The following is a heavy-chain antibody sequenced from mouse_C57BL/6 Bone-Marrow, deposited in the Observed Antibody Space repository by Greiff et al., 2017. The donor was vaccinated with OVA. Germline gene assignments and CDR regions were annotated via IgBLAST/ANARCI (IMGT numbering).Heavy chain of an antibody. CDR2: IYPGDGDT. CDR1: GYAFSSSW. D-gene: IGHD1-1*01. CDR3: ARRDGSSLWYFDV. Sequence: VQLQESGPELVKPGASVKISCKASGYAFSSSWMNWVKQRPGKGLEWIGRIYPGDGDTNYNGKFKGKATLTADKSSSTAYMQLSSLTSEDSAVYFCARRDGSSLWYFDVWGTGTTVTVSS. V-gene: IGHV1-82*01. J-gene: IGHJ1*03.